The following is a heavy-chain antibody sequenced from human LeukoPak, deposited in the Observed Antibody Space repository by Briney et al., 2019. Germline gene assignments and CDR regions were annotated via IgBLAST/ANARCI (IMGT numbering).Heavy chain of an antibody. V-gene: IGHV3-48*02. Sequence: GGSLRLSCAASGFTFSSYFMNWVRQAPGKGLEWVSHITASGTAMFYADSVKGRFTISRDNAKNSLYLQMNSLRDEDTAVYYCASSGSYRFDYWGQGTLVTVSS. CDR1: GFTFSSYF. D-gene: IGHD1-26*01. J-gene: IGHJ4*02. CDR2: ITASGTAM. CDR3: ASSGSYRFDY.